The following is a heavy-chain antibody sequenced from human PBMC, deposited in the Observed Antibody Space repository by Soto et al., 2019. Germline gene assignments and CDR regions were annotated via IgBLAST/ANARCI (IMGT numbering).Heavy chain of an antibody. J-gene: IGHJ4*02. CDR3: ASQLESTTYFDY. CDR1: GGSISNSDYF. CDR2: ISHTGSP. D-gene: IGHD1-1*01. Sequence: PSETLCLTCTVSGGSISNSDYFWAWMRQPPGKGLEWVGTISHTGSPRYNPSLKSRVTISVDTSKNQFSLRLPSVTAADTAVFYCASQLESTTYFDYWGRGTLVTVSS. V-gene: IGHV4-39*01.